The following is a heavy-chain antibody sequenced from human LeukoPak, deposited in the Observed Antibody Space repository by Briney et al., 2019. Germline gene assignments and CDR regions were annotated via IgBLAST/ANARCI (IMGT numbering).Heavy chain of an antibody. CDR3: AKVIRSYDAFDI. CDR2: ISYDGSNK. Sequence: PGRSLRLSCAASGFTFSSYGMHWVRQAPGKGLEWVAVISYDGSNKYYADSVKGRFTISRDNSKNTLYLQMNSLRAEDTAVYYCAKVIRSYDAFDIWGQGTVVTVSS. V-gene: IGHV3-30*18. J-gene: IGHJ3*02. CDR1: GFTFSSYG.